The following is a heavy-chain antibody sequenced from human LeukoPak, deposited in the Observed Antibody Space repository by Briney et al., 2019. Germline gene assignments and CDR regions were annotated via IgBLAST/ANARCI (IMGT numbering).Heavy chain of an antibody. CDR2: ISGSGVST. D-gene: IGHD6-19*01. CDR3: AKDYDLSVAGFFDF. J-gene: IGHJ4*02. Sequence: LTGGSLRLSCAASGFTFRSYAMSRARQVPGKGLEWVSAISGSGVSTYHADSVKGRATISRDNSKNTLFLQMNNVRADDTALYYCAKDYDLSVAGFFDFWGQGTLVTVSS. CDR1: GFTFRSYA. V-gene: IGHV3-23*01.